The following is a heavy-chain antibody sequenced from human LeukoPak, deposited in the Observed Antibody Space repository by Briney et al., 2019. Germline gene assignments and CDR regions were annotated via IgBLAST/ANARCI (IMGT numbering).Heavy chain of an antibody. Sequence: PGGSLRLSCAASGFTFSSYWMHWVRQAPGKGLVWVSRINSDGRSTNYADSVKGRFTISRDNAKNTLYLQMNSLRAEDTAVYYCARASAAGIMLDSWGQGTLVTVSS. CDR2: INSDGRST. D-gene: IGHD6-13*01. J-gene: IGHJ4*02. CDR3: ARASAAGIMLDS. CDR1: GFTFSSYW. V-gene: IGHV3-74*01.